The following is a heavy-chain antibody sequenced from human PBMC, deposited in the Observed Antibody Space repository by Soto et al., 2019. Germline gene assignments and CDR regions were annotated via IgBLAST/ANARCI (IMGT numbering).Heavy chain of an antibody. CDR3: TRDKILRFGHYLGMDV. J-gene: IGHJ6*02. V-gene: IGHV1-2*06. CDR2: INPKSGDT. Sequence: ASVKVSCKASGYSFSDYYIYWVRQAPGQGLEWMGRINPKSGDTKSAQTFQGRVIMTRDKSIMTVYMDLNGLRSDDTAVYYCTRDKILRFGHYLGMDVWG. CDR1: GYSFSDYY. D-gene: IGHD3-10*01.